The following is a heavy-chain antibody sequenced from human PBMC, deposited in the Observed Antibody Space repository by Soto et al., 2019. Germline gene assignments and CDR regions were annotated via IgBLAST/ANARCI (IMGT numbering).Heavy chain of an antibody. V-gene: IGHV3-13*01. CDR3: ARSYYNILTGSHDAFDI. CDR1: GFTFSSYD. D-gene: IGHD3-9*01. CDR2: IGTAGDT. J-gene: IGHJ3*02. Sequence: LRLSCAASGFTFSSYDMHWVRQATGKGLEWVSAIGTAGDTYYPGSVKGRFTISRENAKNSLYLQMNSLRAEDTAVYYCARSYYNILTGSHDAFDIWGQGTTVTVSS.